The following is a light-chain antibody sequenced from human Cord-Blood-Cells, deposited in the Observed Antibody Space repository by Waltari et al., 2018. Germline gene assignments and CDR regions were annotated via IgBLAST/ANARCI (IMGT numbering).Light chain of an antibody. V-gene: IGKV4-1*01. Sequence: DIVMTQPPDSLAVSLGQRATITCKSSQRVLYSSSNKSYLAWYQQKPGRPPKLLLYWASSRGSGVPGRFSGSGSGTDFTLAMSSLQAEDLAVYYCQRCYSTPRTFGGGTKVEIK. CDR3: QRCYSTPRT. J-gene: IGKJ4*01. CDR1: QRVLYSSSNKSY. CDR2: WAS.